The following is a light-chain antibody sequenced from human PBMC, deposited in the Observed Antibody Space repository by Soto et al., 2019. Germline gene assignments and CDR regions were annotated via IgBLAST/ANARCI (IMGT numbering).Light chain of an antibody. V-gene: IGLV1-40*01. Sequence: QSVLTQPPSVSGAPGQRGTISCTGTSSNIGAGYAVHWYQQLPGTAPKLLIYNNDHRPSGVPDRISASNSGTSASLAITGLQAEDEAHYYCQSYDDGLSGSVFGGGTKLTV. CDR3: QSYDDGLSGSV. J-gene: IGLJ2*01. CDR2: NND. CDR1: SSNIGAGYA.